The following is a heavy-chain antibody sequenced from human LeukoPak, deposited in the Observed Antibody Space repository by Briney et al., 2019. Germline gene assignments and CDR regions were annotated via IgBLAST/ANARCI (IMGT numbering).Heavy chain of an antibody. V-gene: IGHV1-69*13. CDR3: ARGGIAVAGIWWFDP. CDR2: IIPIFGTA. Sequence: ASVKVSCKASGGTFSSYAISWVRQAPGQGLEWMGGIIPIFGTANYAQKFQGRVTITADESTSTAYMELSSLRPEDTAVYYCARGGIAVAGIWWFDPWGQGTLVTVSS. J-gene: IGHJ5*02. CDR1: GGTFSSYA. D-gene: IGHD6-19*01.